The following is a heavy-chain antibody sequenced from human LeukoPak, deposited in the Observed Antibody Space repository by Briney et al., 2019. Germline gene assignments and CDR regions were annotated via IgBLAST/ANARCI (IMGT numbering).Heavy chain of an antibody. D-gene: IGHD5-18*01. J-gene: IGHJ3*02. V-gene: IGHV3-23*01. CDR2: INGSGGST. CDR1: GFTFSSYA. Sequence: PGGSLRLSCAASGFTFSSYAMSWVRQAPGKGLEWVSDINGSGGSTYSADSVKGRFTISRDNSKNTLYLQMNSLRADDTAVYYCAGVDAAMPDAFDIWGQGTTVTVSS. CDR3: AGVDAAMPDAFDI.